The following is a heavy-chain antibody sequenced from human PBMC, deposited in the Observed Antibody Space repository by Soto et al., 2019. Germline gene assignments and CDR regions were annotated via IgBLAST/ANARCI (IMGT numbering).Heavy chain of an antibody. V-gene: IGHV3-30*18. CDR2: ISNDGNNK. CDR1: GSTFSIND. Sequence: PGGSLRLSCAASGSTFSINDMHWVRQAPGRGLEWVAVISNDGNNKYYADSVKGRFTLSRDNSKNMVYLQMDSLRVEDTAVYFCAKDHQTYNWDYLFDSWGPGTLVTVSS. D-gene: IGHD1-7*01. J-gene: IGHJ4*02. CDR3: AKDHQTYNWDYLFDS.